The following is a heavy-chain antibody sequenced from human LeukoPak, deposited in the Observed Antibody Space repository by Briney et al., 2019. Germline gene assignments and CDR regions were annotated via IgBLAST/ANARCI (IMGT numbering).Heavy chain of an antibody. CDR3: AKDLSAPYGMDV. V-gene: IGHV3-23*01. D-gene: IGHD3-3*01. CDR1: GYTFTSYY. J-gene: IGHJ6*02. Sequence: RASVKVSCKASGYTFTSYYMHWVRQAPGKGLEWVSAISGSGGSTYYADSVKGRFTISRDNSKNTLYLQMNSLRAEDTAVYYCAKDLSAPYGMDVWGQGTTVTVSS. CDR2: ISGSGGST.